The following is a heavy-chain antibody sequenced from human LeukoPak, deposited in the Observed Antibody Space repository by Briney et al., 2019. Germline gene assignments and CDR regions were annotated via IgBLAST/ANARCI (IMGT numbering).Heavy chain of an antibody. CDR2: IKQDGSEK. J-gene: IGHJ4*02. CDR1: GFTFGSYW. V-gene: IGHV3-7*03. D-gene: IGHD6-6*01. CDR3: ASAGGDSRSPLPFYY. Sequence: PGGSLRLSCAASGFTFGSYWMSWVRQAPGKGLEWVANIKQDGSEKYYVDSVKSRFTISRDNAENSLSLQMNSLRAEDTAVYYCASAGGDSRSPLPFYYWGQGTLVTVSS.